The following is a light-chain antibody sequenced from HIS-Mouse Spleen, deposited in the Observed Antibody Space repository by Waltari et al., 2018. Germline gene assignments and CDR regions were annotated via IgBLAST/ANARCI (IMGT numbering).Light chain of an antibody. CDR3: YSTDRSGNHRV. CDR1: ALPKKY. CDR2: EDS. V-gene: IGLV3-10*01. Sequence: SYQLTQPPSVSVCPGQTARHTCSGAALPKKYADGYQLKPGKARVQVIYEDSKRLSWIPEGFSGSSSGTMATLTISGAQVEDEADYYCYSTDRSGNHRVFGGGTKLTVL. J-gene: IGLJ2*01.